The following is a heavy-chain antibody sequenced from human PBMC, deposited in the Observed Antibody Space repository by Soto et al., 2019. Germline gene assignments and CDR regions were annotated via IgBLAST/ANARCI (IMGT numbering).Heavy chain of an antibody. J-gene: IGHJ6*02. CDR1: GYTFISHG. CDR3: ARVSSSIVVVPDYGMDV. CDR2: ISGKNGNP. D-gene: IGHD2-15*01. V-gene: IGHV1-18*04. Sequence: QVQLVQSGVEVKKPGASVKVSCKASGYTFISHGISWVRQAPGQGLEWMGWISGKNGNPNYAQKLQGRVTLTTDTSKSTAYMELRSLRSDETAVYYCARVSSSIVVVPDYGMDVWGQGTTVTVSS.